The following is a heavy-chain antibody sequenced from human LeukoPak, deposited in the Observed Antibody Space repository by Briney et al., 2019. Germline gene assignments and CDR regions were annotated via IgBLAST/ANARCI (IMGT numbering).Heavy chain of an antibody. CDR1: GGSIRNSHYF. CDR2: IYHSGST. J-gene: IGHJ6*03. D-gene: IGHD6-13*01. V-gene: IGHV4-39*07. CDR3: ARRGSSSWKIYYYYYMDV. Sequence: SETLSLTCTVSGGSIRNSHYFWGWVRQPPGKGLEWIGSIYHSGSTYYNPSLKSRVTISVDTSKNQFSLKLSSVTAADTAVYYCARRGSSSWKIYYYYYMDVWGKGTTVTVSS.